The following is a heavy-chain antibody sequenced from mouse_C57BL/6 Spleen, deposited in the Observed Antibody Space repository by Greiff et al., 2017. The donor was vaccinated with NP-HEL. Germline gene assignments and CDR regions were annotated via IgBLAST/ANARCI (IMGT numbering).Heavy chain of an antibody. CDR2: IWSGGST. V-gene: IGHV2-2*01. CDR1: GFSLTSYG. J-gene: IGHJ3*01. D-gene: IGHD3-2*02. Sequence: QVQLQQSGPGLVQPSQSLSITCTVSGFSLTSYGVHWVRQSPGKGLEWLGVIWSGGSTDYNAAFISRLSISKDNSKSQVFFKMNSLQADDTAIYYCARGEDSSGYWFAYWGQGTLVTVSA. CDR3: ARGEDSSGYWFAY.